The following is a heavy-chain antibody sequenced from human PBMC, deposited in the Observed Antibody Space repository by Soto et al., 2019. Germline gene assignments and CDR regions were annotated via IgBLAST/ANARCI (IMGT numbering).Heavy chain of an antibody. CDR2: IIPMFGTA. CDR3: ARGKGWLTLDH. D-gene: IGHD5-12*01. V-gene: IGHV1-69*12. CDR1: GGTFSSYA. Sequence: QVQLVQSGAEMKKPGSSVKVSCKASGGTFSSYAISWVRQAPGQGLEWMGGIIPMFGTANYAQKFQGRVTXTXXESTSTAYMYLSSLRSEDTAVYYCARGKGWLTLDHWGQGTLVTVSS. J-gene: IGHJ4*02.